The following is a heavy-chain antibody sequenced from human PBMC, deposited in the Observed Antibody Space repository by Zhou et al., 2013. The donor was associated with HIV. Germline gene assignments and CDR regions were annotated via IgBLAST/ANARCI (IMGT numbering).Heavy chain of an antibody. J-gene: IGHJ6*03. D-gene: IGHD3-10*01. CDR2: MNPQSGNK. CDR1: GYTFTNYD. V-gene: IGHV1-8*01. CDR3: ATKFGNIYYYYMDV. Sequence: QVQLVQSGAEVKRPGASVQVSCKASGYTFTNYDISWVRQATGQGLEWMGWMNPQSGNKEYAQKFQGRMSLTMKTSINTAYLELSSLRSEDTAMYYCATKFGNIYYYYMDVWGQGTTVTVSS.